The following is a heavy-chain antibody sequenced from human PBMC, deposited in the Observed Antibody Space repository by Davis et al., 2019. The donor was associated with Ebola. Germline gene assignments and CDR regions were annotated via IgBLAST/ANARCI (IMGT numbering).Heavy chain of an antibody. Sequence: LRLSCSVSGGSIRSYYWSWIRQPPGKGLEWIGYIYYSGSTYYNPSLKSRVTISVDTSKNQFSLKLSSVTAADTAVYYCARAPKVLRFLEWLFDYWGQGTLVTVSS. V-gene: IGHV4-30-4*08. CDR1: GGSIRSYY. D-gene: IGHD3-3*01. CDR3: ARAPKVLRFLEWLFDY. J-gene: IGHJ4*02. CDR2: IYYSGST.